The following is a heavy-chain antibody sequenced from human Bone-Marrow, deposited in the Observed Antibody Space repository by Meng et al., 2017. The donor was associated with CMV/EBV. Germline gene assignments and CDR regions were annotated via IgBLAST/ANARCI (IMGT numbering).Heavy chain of an antibody. CDR3: ARDLTIFGGGY. CDR2: ISSSSSYI. V-gene: IGHV3-21*01. D-gene: IGHD3-3*01. Sequence: GESLKISCAASGFTFSSYSMNWVRQAPGKGLEWVSSISSSSSYIYYADSVKGRFTISRDNAKNSLYLQMNSLRAEDTAVYYCARDLTIFGGGYWGQGTLGTVSS. J-gene: IGHJ4*02. CDR1: GFTFSSYS.